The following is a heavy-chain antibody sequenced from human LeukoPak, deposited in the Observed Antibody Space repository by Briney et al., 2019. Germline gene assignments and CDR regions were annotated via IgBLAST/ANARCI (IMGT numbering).Heavy chain of an antibody. V-gene: IGHV4-59*01. CDR1: GGSISSYY. Sequence: RPSETLSLTCTVSGGSISSYYWSWIRQPPGKGLEWIGYIYYSGSTNYNPSLKSRVTISVDTSKNQSSLKLSSVTAADTAVYYCARDYYYDSSGYWFDPWGQGTLVTVSS. CDR2: IYYSGST. J-gene: IGHJ5*02. D-gene: IGHD3-22*01. CDR3: ARDYYYDSSGYWFDP.